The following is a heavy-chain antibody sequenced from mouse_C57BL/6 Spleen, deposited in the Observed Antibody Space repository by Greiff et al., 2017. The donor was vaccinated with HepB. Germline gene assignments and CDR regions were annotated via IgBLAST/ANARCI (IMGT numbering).Heavy chain of an antibody. CDR3: ARVEGDGGFDY. Sequence: QVQLQQSGAELVRPGASVKLSCKASGYTFTDYYINWVKQRPGQGLEWIARIYPGSGNTYYNEKFKGKATLTAEKSSSTAYMQLSSLTSEDSAVYFCARVEGDGGFDYWGQGTTLTVSS. D-gene: IGHD3-3*01. CDR1: GYTFTDYY. V-gene: IGHV1-76*01. CDR2: IYPGSGNT. J-gene: IGHJ2*01.